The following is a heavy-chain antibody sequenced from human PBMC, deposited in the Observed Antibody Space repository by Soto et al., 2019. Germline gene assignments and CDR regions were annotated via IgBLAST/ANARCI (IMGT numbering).Heavy chain of an antibody. CDR1: GGTFSSYT. V-gene: IGHV1-69*02. CDR2: IIPILGIA. J-gene: IGHJ4*02. CDR3: ARVMNYYDSSGYSDY. D-gene: IGHD3-22*01. Sequence: QVQLVQSGAEVKKPGSSVKVSCKASGGTFSSYTISWVRQAPGQGLEWMGRIIPILGIANYAQKFQGRVTITEDKSTSRAYMELSSLRSEDTAVYYCARVMNYYDSSGYSDYWGQGTLVTVSS.